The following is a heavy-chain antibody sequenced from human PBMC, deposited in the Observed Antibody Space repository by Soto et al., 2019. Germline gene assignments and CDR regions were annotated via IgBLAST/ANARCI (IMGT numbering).Heavy chain of an antibody. V-gene: IGHV3-23*01. CDR3: AKDDYYDSSLDY. J-gene: IGHJ4*02. D-gene: IGHD3-22*01. Sequence: GVSLRLSCAASGFTFSSYAMSWVRQAPGKGLEWVSAISGSGGSTYYADSVKGRFTISRDNSKNTLYLQMNSLRAEDTAVYYCAKDDYYDSSLDYWGQGTLVTVSS. CDR1: GFTFSSYA. CDR2: ISGSGGST.